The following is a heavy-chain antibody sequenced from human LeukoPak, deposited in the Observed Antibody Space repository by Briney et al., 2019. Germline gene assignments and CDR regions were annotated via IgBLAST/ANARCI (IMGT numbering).Heavy chain of an antibody. D-gene: IGHD3-3*01. CDR3: TIDAASIFGVISAAREFDF. CDR2: ICGYNDNT. J-gene: IGHJ4*02. V-gene: IGHV1-18*01. Sequence: ASVKVSCKTSGYKFDTDGITWVRQAPGQGLGWRGWICGYNDNTKYAQNFQDRVSMSTDKSTNSACMELRSLTSDDTAVYYCTIDAASIFGVISAAREFDFWGQGTLVTVSS. CDR1: GYKFDTDG.